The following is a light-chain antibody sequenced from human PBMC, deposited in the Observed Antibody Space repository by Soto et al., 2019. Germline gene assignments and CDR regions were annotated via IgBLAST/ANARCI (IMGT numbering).Light chain of an antibody. V-gene: IGKV3-11*01. J-gene: IGKJ5*01. CDR3: QQRNYWQVT. CDR2: ESS. CDR1: QNVANY. Sequence: EIVLTQSPATLSLSPGERATLSCRASQNVANYLDWYQQKPGQAPRLLIYESSNRATGIAARFSGSGSGTDFTLTISSLEPEDFAVYYCQQRNYWQVTFGQGTRLEIK.